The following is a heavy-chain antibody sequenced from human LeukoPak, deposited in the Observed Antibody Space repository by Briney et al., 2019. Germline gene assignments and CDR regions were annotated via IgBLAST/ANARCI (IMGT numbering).Heavy chain of an antibody. CDR1: GGSFSGYY. Sequence: SETLSLTCAVHGGSFSGYYWSWIRQPPGKGLEWIGEVNHSGSTNYNPSLKSRVTISVDTSKNQFSLKLSSVTAADTAVYYCARGLLRYSSSCAGYWGQGTLVTVSS. CDR2: VNHSGST. V-gene: IGHV4-34*01. D-gene: IGHD6-13*01. CDR3: ARGLLRYSSSCAGY. J-gene: IGHJ4*02.